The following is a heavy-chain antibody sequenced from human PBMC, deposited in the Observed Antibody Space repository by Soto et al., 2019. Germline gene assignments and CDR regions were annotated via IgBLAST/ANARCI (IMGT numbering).Heavy chain of an antibody. CDR3: ASWSGQHYYYMDV. CDR1: GFTFSSYS. D-gene: IGHD3-3*01. CDR2: ISSSSSYI. Sequence: PGGSLRLSCAASGFTFSSYSMNWVRQAPGKGLEWVSSISSSSSYIYYADSVKGRFTISRDNAKNSLYLQMNSLRAEDTAVYYCASWSGQHYYYMDVWGKGTTVTVSS. J-gene: IGHJ6*03. V-gene: IGHV3-21*01.